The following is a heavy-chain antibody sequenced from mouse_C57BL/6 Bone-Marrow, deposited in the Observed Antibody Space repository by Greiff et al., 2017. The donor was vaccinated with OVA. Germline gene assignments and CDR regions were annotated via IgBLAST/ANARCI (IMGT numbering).Heavy chain of an antibody. V-gene: IGHV1-85*01. J-gene: IGHJ3*01. Sequence: QVQLQQSGPELVKPGASVKLSCKASGYTFTSSDLNWVKQRPGQGLAWIGWISPRDGSTKYNEKLKGKATLTVDTSSSTAYMELHSLTSEDSAVYFCARSGGWEGFAYWGQGTLVTVSA. CDR3: ARSGGWEGFAY. CDR2: ISPRDGST. D-gene: IGHD3-3*01. CDR1: GYTFTSSD.